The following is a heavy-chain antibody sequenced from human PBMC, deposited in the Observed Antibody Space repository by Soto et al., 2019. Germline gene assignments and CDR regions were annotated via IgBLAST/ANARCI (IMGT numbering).Heavy chain of an antibody. CDR3: ARAPGIARIAVAGRRPFDY. V-gene: IGHV3-30-3*01. CDR2: ISYDGSNK. J-gene: IGHJ4*02. CDR1: GFTFSSYA. Sequence: GGSLRLSCAASGFTFSSYAMHWVRQAPGKGLEWVAVISYDGSNKYCADSVKGRFTISRDNSKNTLYLQMNSLRAEDTAVYYCARAPGIARIAVAGRRPFDYWGQGTLVTVSS. D-gene: IGHD6-19*01.